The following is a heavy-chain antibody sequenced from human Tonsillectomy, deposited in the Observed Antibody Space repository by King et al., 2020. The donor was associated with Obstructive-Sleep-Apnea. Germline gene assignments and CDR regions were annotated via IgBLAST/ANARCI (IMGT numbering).Heavy chain of an antibody. Sequence: EVQLVESGGGLVQPGGSLRLSCAASGFTFSSYAMSWVRQAPGKGLEWVSAISGSGGSTYYADSVKGRFTISRDNSKNTLYLQMNSLRAEDTAVYYCATSEGYDILPGYASDAFDIWGQGTMVTVSS. J-gene: IGHJ3*02. CDR3: ATSEGYDILPGYASDAFDI. CDR2: ISGSGGST. V-gene: IGHV3-23*04. D-gene: IGHD3-9*01. CDR1: GFTFSSYA.